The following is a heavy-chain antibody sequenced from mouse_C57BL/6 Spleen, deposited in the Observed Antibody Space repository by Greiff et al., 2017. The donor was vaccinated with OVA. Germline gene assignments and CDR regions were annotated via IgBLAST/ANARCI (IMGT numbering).Heavy chain of an antibody. J-gene: IGHJ2*01. D-gene: IGHD2-3*01. Sequence: VKLQQPGAELVKPGASVKLSCKASGYTFSSYWMHWVKQRPGQGLEGIGMIHPNSGSTNYNEKFKSKATLTVDKSSSTAYMQLSSLTSEDSAVYYCARWLLLDDWGQGTTRTVSS. CDR1: GYTFSSYW. V-gene: IGHV1-64*01. CDR3: ARWLLLDD. CDR2: IHPNSGST.